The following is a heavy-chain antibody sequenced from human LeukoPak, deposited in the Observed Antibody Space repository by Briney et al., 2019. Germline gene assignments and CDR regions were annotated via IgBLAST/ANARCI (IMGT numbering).Heavy chain of an antibody. CDR3: ARGGYSSSSLAY. D-gene: IGHD6-6*01. Sequence: ASVKVSCKASGYTFTGYYMHWVRQAPGQGLEWMGWINPNSGGTNYAQKFQGRVTITTDESTSTAYMELSSLRSEDTAVYYCARGGYSSSSLAYWGQGTLVTVSS. CDR1: GYTFTGYY. J-gene: IGHJ4*02. CDR2: INPNSGGT. V-gene: IGHV1-2*02.